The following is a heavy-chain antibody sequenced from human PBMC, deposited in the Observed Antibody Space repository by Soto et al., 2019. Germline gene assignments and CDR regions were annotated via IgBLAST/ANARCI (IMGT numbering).Heavy chain of an antibody. CDR2: IDPSDSYT. V-gene: IGHV5-10-1*01. Sequence: GESLKISCKGSGYSFTSYWISWVRQMPGKGLEWMGRIDPSDSYTNYSPSFQGHVTISADKSISTAYLQWSSLKASDTAMYYCARRAVGDSSRQPFDPWGQGTLVTVSS. J-gene: IGHJ5*02. CDR1: GYSFTSYW. CDR3: ARRAVGDSSRQPFDP. D-gene: IGHD3-10*01.